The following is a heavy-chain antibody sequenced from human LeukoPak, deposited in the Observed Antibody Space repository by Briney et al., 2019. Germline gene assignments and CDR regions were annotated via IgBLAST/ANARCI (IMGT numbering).Heavy chain of an antibody. V-gene: IGHV4-61*02. CDR2: IYTSGNI. CDR1: GASISSGSYY. Sequence: SETLSLTCTVSGASISSGSYYWNWIRQPAGKGLEWIGRIYTSGNINYNPSLKSRVTISVDTSKNQFSLRLSSVTAADTAVYYCARSGCSSTSCYQADYWGQGTLVTVSS. CDR3: ARSGCSSTSCYQADY. J-gene: IGHJ4*02. D-gene: IGHD2-2*01.